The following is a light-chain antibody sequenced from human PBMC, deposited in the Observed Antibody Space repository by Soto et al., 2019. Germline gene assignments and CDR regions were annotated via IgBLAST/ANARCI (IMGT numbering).Light chain of an antibody. V-gene: IGLV1-51*01. CDR3: GTWDSSLSAGV. CDR2: DNN. CDR1: SSNIGHNY. J-gene: IGLJ2*01. Sequence: QSVLTQPPSVSAAPGQKVTISCSGSSSNIGHNYVSWYQQLPGTAPKLLIYDNNKRPSVIPDRFSGSKSGTSATLGITGLQTGDEADYYCGTWDSSLSAGVFGGGTKLTVL.